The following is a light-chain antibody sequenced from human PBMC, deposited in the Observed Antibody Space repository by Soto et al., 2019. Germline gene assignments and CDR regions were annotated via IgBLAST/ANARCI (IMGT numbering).Light chain of an antibody. V-gene: IGLV2-14*01. CDR1: SSDVGGYNY. J-gene: IGLJ2*01. CDR2: DVS. Sequence: QSALTQPASVSGSPGQSIAISCTGTSSDVGGYNYVSWYQQHPGKAPKLVIYDVSSRPSGVSNRFSGSKSGNTASLTISGLQAEDEPDYYCSSYTSSSTLVFGGGTKLTVL. CDR3: SSYTSSSTLV.